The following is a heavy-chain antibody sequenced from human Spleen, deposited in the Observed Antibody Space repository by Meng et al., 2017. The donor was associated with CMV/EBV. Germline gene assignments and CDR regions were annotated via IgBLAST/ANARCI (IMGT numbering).Heavy chain of an antibody. V-gene: IGHV1-2*02. J-gene: IGHJ6*02. D-gene: IGHD2-15*01. CDR3: ARVKRYCTGGSCASTGYYGMDV. Sequence: ASVKVSCKASGYTFTGYYMHWVRQAPGQGIEWLGWINPNSGGTNYAQKFQGRVTMTGDTSITTAYMELRRLRSDDMAVYYCARVKRYCTGGSCASTGYYGMDVWGQGTTVTVSS. CDR1: GYTFTGYY. CDR2: INPNSGGT.